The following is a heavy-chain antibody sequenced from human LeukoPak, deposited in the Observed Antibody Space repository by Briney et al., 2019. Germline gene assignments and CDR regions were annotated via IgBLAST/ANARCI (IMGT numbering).Heavy chain of an antibody. CDR2: IYYSGST. D-gene: IGHD6-19*01. CDR3: ARHESSGWYMMEYFQH. J-gene: IGHJ1*01. V-gene: IGHV4-39*01. CDR1: GGSISSSSYY. Sequence: TSETLSLTCTVPGGSISSSSYYWGWIRQPPGKGLEWIGSIYYSGSTYYNPSLKSRVTISVDTSKNQFSLKLSSVTAAETAVYYCARHESSGWYMMEYFQHWGQGTLVTVSS.